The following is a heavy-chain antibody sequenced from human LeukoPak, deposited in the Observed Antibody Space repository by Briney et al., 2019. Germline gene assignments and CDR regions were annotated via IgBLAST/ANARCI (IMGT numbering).Heavy chain of an antibody. CDR2: ISYDGSNK. J-gene: IGHJ4*02. Sequence: GGSLRLSCAASGFTFSSYAMHWVRQAPGKGLEWVAVISYDGSNKYYADSVKGRFTISRDNAKNTLYLQMNSLRAEDTAVYYCARDRVAGQWLVGGLDYWGQGTLVTVSA. V-gene: IGHV3-30-3*01. CDR1: GFTFSSYA. D-gene: IGHD6-19*01. CDR3: ARDRVAGQWLVGGLDY.